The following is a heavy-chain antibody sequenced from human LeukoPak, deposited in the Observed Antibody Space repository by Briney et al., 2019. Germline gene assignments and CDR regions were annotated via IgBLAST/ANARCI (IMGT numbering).Heavy chain of an antibody. CDR2: INPSAGST. Sequence: GASVKVSCKASGYTFTGYYMHWVRQAPGQGLEWMGIINPSAGSTSYAEKFQGRVTITRDTSTSTVYMELSSLRSEDTAVYYCARVGFSSSHHQDYWGQGTLVTVSS. V-gene: IGHV1-46*01. CDR1: GYTFTGYY. D-gene: IGHD1-14*01. J-gene: IGHJ4*02. CDR3: ARVGFSSSHHQDY.